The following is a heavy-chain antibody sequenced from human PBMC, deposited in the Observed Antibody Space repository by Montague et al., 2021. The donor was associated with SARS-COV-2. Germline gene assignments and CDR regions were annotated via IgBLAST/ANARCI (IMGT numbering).Heavy chain of an antibody. D-gene: IGHD4-23*01. V-gene: IGHV2-70*01. Sequence: PALVKPTQTPTLTCTFSGFSLSTSGMCVSWIRQPPGKALEWLTLIDRDDDKYYSTSLKTRLTISKDTSKNQVVLTMTNMDPVDTATYYCARSYGTTVVTRSFDFWGQGTLVTVSS. CDR1: GFSLSTSGMC. J-gene: IGHJ4*02. CDR3: ARSYGTTVVTRSFDF. CDR2: IDRDDDK.